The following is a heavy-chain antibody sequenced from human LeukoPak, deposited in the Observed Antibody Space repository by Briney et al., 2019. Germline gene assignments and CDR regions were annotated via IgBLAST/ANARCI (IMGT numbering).Heavy chain of an antibody. D-gene: IGHD2-2*01. Sequence: GGSLRLSCAASGFTFDDYGMSWVRQAPGKGLEWVSGINWNGGSTGYADSVKGRFTIPRDNAKNSLYLQMNSLRAEDTALYYCARDGCSSTSCYAPGDYMDVWGKGTTVTVSS. CDR2: INWNGGST. CDR1: GFTFDDYG. V-gene: IGHV3-20*04. CDR3: ARDGCSSTSCYAPGDYMDV. J-gene: IGHJ6*03.